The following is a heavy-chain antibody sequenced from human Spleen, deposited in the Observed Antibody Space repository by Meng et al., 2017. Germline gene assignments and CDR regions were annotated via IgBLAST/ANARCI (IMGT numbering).Heavy chain of an antibody. CDR3: ARSQRGSFAEYFYFYYMDV. CDR1: GGTFSNYA. CDR2: FIPSIYAS. Sequence: SAKVSCKASGGTFSNYAIRWVRHGPGQGLEWMRGFIPSIYASYYAPNFQDRVKITADESTTTAYMELSSVRPEDSTLYYCARSQRGSFAEYFYFYYMDVWGQGTTVTVSS. V-gene: IGHV1-69*13. J-gene: IGHJ6*02. D-gene: IGHD2-21*01.